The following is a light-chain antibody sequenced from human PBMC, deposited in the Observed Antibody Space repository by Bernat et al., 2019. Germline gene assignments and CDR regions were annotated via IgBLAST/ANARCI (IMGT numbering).Light chain of an antibody. J-gene: IGLJ1*01. CDR2: YDS. CDR3: QVWDSSSDHPAV. Sequence: SYVLTQPPSVSVAPGKTAWITCGGNNIGSKSVHWYQQKPGQAPVLVIYYDSDRPSGIPERFSGSNSGNTATLTISRVEAGDEADYYCQVWDSSSDHPAVFGTGTKVTVL. CDR1: NIGSKS. V-gene: IGLV3-21*04.